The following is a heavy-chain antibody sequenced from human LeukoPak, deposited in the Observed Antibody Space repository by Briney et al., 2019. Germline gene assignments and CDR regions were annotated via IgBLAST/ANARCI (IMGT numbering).Heavy chain of an antibody. D-gene: IGHD1-26*01. V-gene: IGHV4-4*07. CDR2: IYTSGST. CDR3: ATKGTGTYSPFDS. J-gene: IGHJ4*02. Sequence: PSETLSLTCTVSGGSISSYYWSWVRQPVGKGLEWIGRIYTSGSTSYNPSLRSRLTMSVDTSKNQFSLNLSSVTAADTAIYYCATKGTGTYSPFDSWGQGTLVTVSS. CDR1: GGSISSYY.